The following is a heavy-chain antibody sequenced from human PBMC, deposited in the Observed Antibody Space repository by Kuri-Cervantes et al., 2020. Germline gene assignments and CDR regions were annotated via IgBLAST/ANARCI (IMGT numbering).Heavy chain of an antibody. D-gene: IGHD3-22*01. J-gene: IGHJ4*02. V-gene: IGHV1-8*02. CDR2: INPNSGNT. CDR3: ARGHYYDSSGLDY. CDR1: GGTFSSYA. Sequence: ASVKVSCKASGGTFSSYAINWVRQATGQGLEWMEWINPNSGNTGYAQKFQGRVTMTRNTSISTAYMELSRLRSEDTAVYYCARGHYYDSSGLDYWGQGTLVTVSS.